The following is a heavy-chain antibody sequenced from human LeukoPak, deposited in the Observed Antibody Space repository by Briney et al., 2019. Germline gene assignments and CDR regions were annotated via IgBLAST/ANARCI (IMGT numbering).Heavy chain of an antibody. CDR1: GYTFTGYY. D-gene: IGHD2-15*01. CDR2: INPNSGGT. CDR3: ARFKDYSGAFDI. Sequence: RASVKVSCKASGYTFTGYYMHWVRQAPGQGLEWMGWINPNSGGTNYAQKFQGRVTMTRDTSISTAYMELSRLRSDDTAVYYCARFKDYSGAFDIWGQGTMVTVSS. V-gene: IGHV1-2*02. J-gene: IGHJ3*02.